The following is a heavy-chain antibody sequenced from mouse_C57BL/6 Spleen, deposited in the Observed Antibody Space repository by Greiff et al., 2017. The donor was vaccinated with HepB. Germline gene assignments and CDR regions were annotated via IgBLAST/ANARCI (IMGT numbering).Heavy chain of an antibody. CDR3: TTEGNYDYDVGFAY. V-gene: IGHV14-1*01. J-gene: IGHJ3*01. CDR2: IDPEDGDT. CDR1: GFNIKDYY. Sequence: EVQLQQSGAELVRPGASVKLSCTASGFNIKDYYMHWVKQRPEQGLEWIGRIDPEDGDTEYAPKFQGKATMTADTSSNTAYLQLSSLTSEDTAVYYCTTEGNYDYDVGFAYWCQGTLVTVSA. D-gene: IGHD2-4*01.